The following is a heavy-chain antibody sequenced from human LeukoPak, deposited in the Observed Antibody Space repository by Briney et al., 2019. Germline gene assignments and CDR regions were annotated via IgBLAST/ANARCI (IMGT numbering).Heavy chain of an antibody. V-gene: IGHV3-7*01. CDR2: IKQDGSEK. D-gene: IGHD2-2*01. J-gene: IGHJ4*02. Sequence: PGGFLRLSCEASGFTFSTYWMSWVRQAPGKGLEWVANIKQDGSEKYYVDSVKGRFTISRDNAKSSLYLQLHSLRAEDTAVYYCARRGYSSSWDTPDSWGQGTLVTVSS. CDR3: ARRGYSSSWDTPDS. CDR1: GFTFSTYW.